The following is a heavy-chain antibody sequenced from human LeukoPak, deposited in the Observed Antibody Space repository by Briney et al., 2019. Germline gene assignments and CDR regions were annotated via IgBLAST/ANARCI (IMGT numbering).Heavy chain of an antibody. CDR2: ICYSGST. CDR3: ASDLKMDSGPFHY. D-gene: IGHD5-12*01. CDR1: GGSISGGTYY. V-gene: IGHV4-39*06. J-gene: IGHJ4*02. Sequence: SETLSLTCTVSGGSISGGTYYWGWIRQPPGKGLELIGSICYSGSTYYIPSLKIRLTMTEYPSKDQSPLELRSLTGPVTALLFCASDLKMDSGPFHYWGQGTLVPGSS.